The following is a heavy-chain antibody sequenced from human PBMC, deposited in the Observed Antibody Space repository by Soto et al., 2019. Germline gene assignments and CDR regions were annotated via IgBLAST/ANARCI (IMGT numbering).Heavy chain of an antibody. Sequence: GESLKISCQGSGYSFTSNWIGWVRQMPGKGLEWMGIINPADSDIKYSPSFQGQVTISADKSIGTAYLQWSSLKASDTAMYYCARHQRDDDSRKLDGWGQGTLVTVSS. J-gene: IGHJ4*02. CDR2: INPADSDI. V-gene: IGHV5-51*01. D-gene: IGHD3-16*01. CDR1: GYSFTSNW. CDR3: ARHQRDDDSRKLDG.